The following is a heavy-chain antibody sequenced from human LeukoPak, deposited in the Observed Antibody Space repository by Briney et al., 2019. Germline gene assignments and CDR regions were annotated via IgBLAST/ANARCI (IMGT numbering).Heavy chain of an antibody. CDR2: TSRDGLT. D-gene: IGHD1-1*01. V-gene: IGHV3-53*01. CDR1: GFTVSSNY. J-gene: IGHJ4*02. Sequence: GGSLRLSCAASGFTVSSNYMSWVRQAPGKGLECVSVTSRDGLTYYADSVKGRFTISRDNSQNTLSLQMNSLKAEDTAVYYCSKKGQADDDGKPDWGQGTQVTVSS. CDR3: SKKGQADDDGKPD.